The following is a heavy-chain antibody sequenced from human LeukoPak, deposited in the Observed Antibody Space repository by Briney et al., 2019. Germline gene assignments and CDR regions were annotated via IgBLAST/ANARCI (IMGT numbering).Heavy chain of an antibody. J-gene: IGHJ4*02. D-gene: IGHD3-22*01. CDR3: ASYYYDSSGYEQIDC. CDR1: GGTFSSYA. Sequence: SVKVSCKASGGTFSSYAISWVRQAPGQGLEWMGGIIPIFGTANYAQKFQGRVTITTDESTSTAYMELSSLRSEDTAVYYCASYYYDSSGYEQIDCWGQGTLVTVSS. V-gene: IGHV1-69*05. CDR2: IIPIFGTA.